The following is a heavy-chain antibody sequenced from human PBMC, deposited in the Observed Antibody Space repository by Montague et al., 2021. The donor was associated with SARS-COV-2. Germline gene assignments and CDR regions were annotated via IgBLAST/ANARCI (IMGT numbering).Heavy chain of an antibody. CDR2: IYYRGST. V-gene: IGHV4-39*01. CDR3: ARPHLGAGGQEAPFFFEN. J-gene: IGHJ4*02. Sequence: SETLSLTCTVSGGSISSSSYYWAWIRQPPGKGLEWIGSIYYRGSTYYNPSLKSRVFISVDTSKNQLSLTLTSVTAADTAVYYCARPHLGAGGQEAPFFFENWGQGTLVTVSS. CDR1: GGSISSSSYY. D-gene: IGHD2-8*02.